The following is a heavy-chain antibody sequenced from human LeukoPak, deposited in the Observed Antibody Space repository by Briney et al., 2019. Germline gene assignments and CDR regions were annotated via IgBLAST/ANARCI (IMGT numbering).Heavy chain of an antibody. Sequence: GGSLRLSCAASGFTFSSYWMSWVRQAPGKGLEWVANIKQDGSEKYYVDSVKGRFTISRDNAKNSLYLQMNSLRAGDTAVYYCARAPRRSWSRYWGQGTLVTVSS. D-gene: IGHD6-13*01. CDR2: IKQDGSEK. CDR3: ARAPRRSWSRY. CDR1: GFTFSSYW. J-gene: IGHJ4*02. V-gene: IGHV3-7*01.